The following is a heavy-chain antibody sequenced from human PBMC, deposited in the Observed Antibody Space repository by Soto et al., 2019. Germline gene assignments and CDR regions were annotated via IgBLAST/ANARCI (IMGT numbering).Heavy chain of an antibody. CDR3: ARAPPYYDFWSGWTGGSYYYYGMDV. Sequence: GGSLRLSCAASGFTFSSYAMSWVRQAPGKGLEWVSGISSSGDSTYYADSVKGRFTISRDNSKNTLFLQMNSLGAEDTAVYYCARAPPYYDFWSGWTGGSYYYYGMDVWGQGTTVTVSS. CDR1: GFTFSSYA. CDR2: ISSSGDST. D-gene: IGHD3-3*01. J-gene: IGHJ6*02. V-gene: IGHV3-23*01.